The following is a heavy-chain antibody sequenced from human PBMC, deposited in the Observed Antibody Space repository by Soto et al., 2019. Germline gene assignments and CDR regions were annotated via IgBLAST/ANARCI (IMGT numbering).Heavy chain of an antibody. J-gene: IGHJ4*02. CDR3: ARGRVDHIWGSYRDASHPFDY. CDR2: TGATGRTT. V-gene: IGHV3-23*01. CDR1: GFTFNIYA. Sequence: PGGSLRLSCAASGFTFNIYAMTWVRQAPGKGLEWVSTTGATGRTTYYSDSVKGRFTVSRDNSKNTLDLQMNTLRPDDTAVYYCARGRVDHIWGSYRDASHPFDYWGQGTLVTVSS. D-gene: IGHD3-16*02.